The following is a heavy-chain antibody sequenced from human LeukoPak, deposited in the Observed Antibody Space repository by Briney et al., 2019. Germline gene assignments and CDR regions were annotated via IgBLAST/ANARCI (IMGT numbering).Heavy chain of an antibody. CDR3: ARGYYYDSSGYFRYPHDAFDI. Sequence: SETLSLTCAVYRGSFSGYYWSWIRQPPGEGLEWIGEINHSGSTNYNPSLKSRVTISVDTSRTQFSLKLSSVTAADTAVYYCARGYYYDSSGYFRYPHDAFDIWGQGTLVTVSS. V-gene: IGHV4-34*01. CDR1: RGSFSGYY. D-gene: IGHD3-22*01. J-gene: IGHJ3*02. CDR2: INHSGST.